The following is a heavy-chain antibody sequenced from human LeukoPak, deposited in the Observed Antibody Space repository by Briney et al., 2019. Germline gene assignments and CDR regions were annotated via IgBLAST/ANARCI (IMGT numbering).Heavy chain of an antibody. Sequence: GGSLRLSCAASGFTFSSYSMNWVRQAPGKGLERVSYISSSSSTIYYADSVKGRFTISRDNAKNSLYLQMNSLRDEDTAVYYCAREDNYYGSTRANANWFDPWGQGTLVTVSS. CDR3: AREDNYYGSTRANANWFDP. J-gene: IGHJ5*02. CDR2: ISSSSSTI. CDR1: GFTFSSYS. D-gene: IGHD3-10*01. V-gene: IGHV3-48*02.